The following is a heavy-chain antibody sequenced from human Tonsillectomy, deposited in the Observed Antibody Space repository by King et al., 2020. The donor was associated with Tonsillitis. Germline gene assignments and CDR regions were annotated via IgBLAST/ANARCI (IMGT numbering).Heavy chain of an antibody. CDR2: IYPGDSDT. J-gene: IGHJ4*02. CDR3: ARGSQAYGFDY. CDR1: GHNFINYW. Sequence: VQLVESGAEVKKPGESLTISCKGSGHNFINYWIGWVRQMPGKGLEWMGIIYPGDSDTRYSPSFQGQVTISADKSINTAYLQWSSLKASDTAMYYCARGSQAYGFDYWGQGTLVSVSS. D-gene: IGHD4-17*01. V-gene: IGHV5-51*03.